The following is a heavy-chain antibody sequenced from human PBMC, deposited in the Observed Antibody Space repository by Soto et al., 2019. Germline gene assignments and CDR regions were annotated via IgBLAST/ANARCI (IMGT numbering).Heavy chain of an antibody. CDR2: IYYSGST. V-gene: IGHV4-31*03. Sequence: SETLSLTCTVSGGSISSGGDYWSWVRQHPGKGLEWIGYIYYSGSTYYNPSLKSRVTISVDTSKNQFSLKLSSVTAADTAVYYCARVFGFGGMDVWGQGTTVTVSS. CDR3: ARVFGFGGMDV. CDR1: GGSISSGGDY. J-gene: IGHJ6*02. D-gene: IGHD3-10*01.